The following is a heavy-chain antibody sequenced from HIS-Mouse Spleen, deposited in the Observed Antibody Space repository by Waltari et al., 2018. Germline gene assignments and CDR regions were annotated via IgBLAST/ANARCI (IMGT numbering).Heavy chain of an antibody. J-gene: IGHJ2*01. Sequence: QLQLQESGPGLVKPSETLSLTCTVSGGSLRRSSYYWGWIRQPPGKGLEWIGSIYYGGSTYYNPSLKSRVTISVDTSKNQFSLKLSSVTAADTAVYYCAREIPYSSSWYDWYFDLWGRGTLVTVSS. CDR1: GGSLRRSSYY. CDR3: AREIPYSSSWYDWYFDL. V-gene: IGHV4-39*07. D-gene: IGHD6-13*01. CDR2: IYYGGST.